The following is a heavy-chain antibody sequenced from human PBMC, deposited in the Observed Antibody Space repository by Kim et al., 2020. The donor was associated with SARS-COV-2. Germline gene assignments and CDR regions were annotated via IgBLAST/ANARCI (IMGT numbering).Heavy chain of an antibody. CDR2: IDPRDSYT. D-gene: IGHD4-17*01. CDR3: ARVDPYSDSGHPFFDY. Sequence: GESLKISCYGSGYTFTKYWITWVRQMPGKGLEWMGRIDPRDSYTTYNPSFQGHVTISVDRSISTAYLQWSSLKTSDTAMYYCARVDPYSDSGHPFFDYWGQGTLVTVSS. J-gene: IGHJ4*02. CDR1: GYTFTKYW. V-gene: IGHV5-10-1*01.